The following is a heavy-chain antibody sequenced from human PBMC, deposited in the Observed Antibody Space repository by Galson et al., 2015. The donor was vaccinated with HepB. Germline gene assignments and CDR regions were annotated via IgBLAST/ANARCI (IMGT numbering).Heavy chain of an antibody. V-gene: IGHV1-18*04. Sequence: SVKVSCKVSGYTFTSYAIGWVRQAPGQGLEWMGWTSVYSGNTDYAQKLRDRVTMTADTFTGTAYMELRSLRSDDTAVYYCARGGDYDLLTGYLYFDFWGQGSLVTVSS. CDR3: ARGGDYDLLTGYLYFDF. CDR1: GYTFTSYA. CDR2: TSVYSGNT. D-gene: IGHD3-9*01. J-gene: IGHJ4*02.